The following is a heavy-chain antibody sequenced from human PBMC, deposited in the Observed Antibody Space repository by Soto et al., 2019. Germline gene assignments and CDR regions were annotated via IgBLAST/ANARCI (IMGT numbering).Heavy chain of an antibody. D-gene: IGHD2-21*01. Sequence: EVQLVESGGGLVQPGGSLRLSCAAPGFTFGSYWMHWVRQAPGKGLGWVSHISLDGSRTTYADSVKGRFTISRDNAKSPLYLLMNSLRAEDTAVYYCARAPPGYSLVYRYYGMDVGGQGTTVTVSS. CDR2: ISLDGSRT. J-gene: IGHJ6*02. CDR3: ARAPPGYSLVYRYYGMDV. V-gene: IGHV3-74*01. CDR1: GFTFGSYW.